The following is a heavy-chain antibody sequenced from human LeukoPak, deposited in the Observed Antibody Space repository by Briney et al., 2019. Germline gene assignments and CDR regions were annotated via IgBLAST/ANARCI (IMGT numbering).Heavy chain of an antibody. CDR3: ARGGSSGWRTPNDDY. D-gene: IGHD6-19*01. Sequence: GASVKVSCKASGYTFTDYYMQWVRQAPGQGLEWMGWINPNSGDTNNAQKFKGRVTMTRDTSISTAYMELRSLRSDDTAVYYCARGGSSGWRTPNDDYWGQGTPVTVSS. V-gene: IGHV1-2*02. CDR2: INPNSGDT. J-gene: IGHJ4*02. CDR1: GYTFTDYY.